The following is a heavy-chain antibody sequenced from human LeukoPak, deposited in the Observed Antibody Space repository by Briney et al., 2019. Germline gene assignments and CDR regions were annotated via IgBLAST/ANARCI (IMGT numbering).Heavy chain of an antibody. Sequence: SETLSLTCTVSGGSISSGGYYWSWLRQHPGKGLEWIGYIYYSGSTYYNPSLKSRVTISVDTSKNQFSLKLSSVTAADTAVYYCAKGYCSSTSCYTAYWGQGTLVTVSS. D-gene: IGHD2-2*02. J-gene: IGHJ4*02. CDR2: IYYSGST. V-gene: IGHV4-31*03. CDR1: GGSISSGGYY. CDR3: AKGYCSSTSCYTAY.